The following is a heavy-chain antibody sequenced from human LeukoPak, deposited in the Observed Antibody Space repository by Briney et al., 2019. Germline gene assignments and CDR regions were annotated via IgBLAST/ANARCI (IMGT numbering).Heavy chain of an antibody. D-gene: IGHD2-15*01. CDR1: GGSFSGYY. CDR3: ARRYCSGGSCYSGGPNNWFDP. Sequence: KTSETLSLTCAVYGGSFSGYYWSWIRQPPGKGLEWIGEINHSGSTNYNPSLKSRVTISVDTSKSQFSLKLSSVTAADTAVYYCARRYCSGGSCYSGGPNNWFDPWGQGTLVTVSS. J-gene: IGHJ5*02. CDR2: INHSGST. V-gene: IGHV4-34*01.